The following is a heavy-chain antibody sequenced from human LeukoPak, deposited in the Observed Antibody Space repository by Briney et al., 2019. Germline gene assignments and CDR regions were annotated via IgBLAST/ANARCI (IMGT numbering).Heavy chain of an antibody. CDR2: ISGSGGST. CDR1: GFTFSSYA. CDR3: AKDQRGPLFDY. V-gene: IGHV3-23*01. J-gene: IGHJ4*02. D-gene: IGHD6-25*01. Sequence: GASLRLSCAASGFTFSSYAMSWVRQAPGKGLEWVSGISGSGGSTYYADSVKGRFTISRDNSKNTLYLQMNSLRAEDTAVYYCAKDQRGPLFDYWGQGALVTVSS.